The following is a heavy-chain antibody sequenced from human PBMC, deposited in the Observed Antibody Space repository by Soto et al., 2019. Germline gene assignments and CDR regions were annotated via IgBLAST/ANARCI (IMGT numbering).Heavy chain of an antibody. Sequence: GGSLRLSCPASGFTFSSYAMSWVRQAPGNGLEWVSAISGSGGSTYYADSVKGRFTISRDNSKNTLYLQMNSLRAEDTAVYYCAKDQRTLTTPFDDWGQGTLVTVSS. CDR3: AKDQRTLTTPFDD. V-gene: IGHV3-23*01. CDR1: GFTFSSYA. J-gene: IGHJ4*02. D-gene: IGHD2-15*01. CDR2: ISGSGGST.